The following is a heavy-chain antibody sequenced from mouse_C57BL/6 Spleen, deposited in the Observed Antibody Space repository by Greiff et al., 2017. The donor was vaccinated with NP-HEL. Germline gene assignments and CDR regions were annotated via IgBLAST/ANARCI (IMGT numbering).Heavy chain of an antibody. J-gene: IGHJ2*01. CDR2: IDPSDSYT. V-gene: IGHV1-69*01. Sequence: VQLQQSGAELVMPGASVKLSCKASGYTFTSYWMHWVKQRPGQGLEWIGEIDPSDSYTNYNQKFKGKSTLTVDKSSSTAYMQLSSLTSEDSAVYYCARERSSGYDYWGQGTTLTVSS. D-gene: IGHD3-2*02. CDR1: GYTFTSYW. CDR3: ARERSSGYDY.